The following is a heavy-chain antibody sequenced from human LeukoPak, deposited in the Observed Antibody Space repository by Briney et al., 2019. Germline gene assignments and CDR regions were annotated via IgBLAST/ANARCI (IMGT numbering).Heavy chain of an antibody. CDR2: ISSRSAFI. Sequence: PGGPLRLSCAASGFTFSDYTMNWVRQAPGKGLEWVSSISSRSAFIHYADSVKGRITVSRDNAKNSLYLQMSSLRAEDTAVYYCARDSDYDVLTTYPPHWGQGTLVTVSS. CDR3: ARDSDYDVLTTYPPH. V-gene: IGHV3-21*01. CDR1: GFTFSDYT. D-gene: IGHD3-9*01. J-gene: IGHJ1*01.